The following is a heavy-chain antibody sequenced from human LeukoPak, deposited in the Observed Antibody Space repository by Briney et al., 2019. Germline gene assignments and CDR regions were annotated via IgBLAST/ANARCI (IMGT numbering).Heavy chain of an antibody. CDR2: ISSSGSTT. CDR1: GFTFSSYD. J-gene: IGHJ6*04. D-gene: IGHD3-10*02. V-gene: IGHV3-48*03. Sequence: GGSLRLSCAASGFTFSSYDMHWVRQAPGKGLEWVSYISSSGSTTYYADSVKGRFTISRDNAKNSLYLQMNSLRAEDTAVYYCAELGITMIGGVWGKGTTVTISS. CDR3: AELGITMIGGV.